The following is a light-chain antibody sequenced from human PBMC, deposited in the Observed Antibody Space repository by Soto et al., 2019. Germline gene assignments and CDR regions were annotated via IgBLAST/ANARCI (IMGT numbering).Light chain of an antibody. Sequence: DIPMTQSPSSLSASVGDRVAITCQASQGISNFLNWYQQKPGKAPQLLTYDASDLETGVPSRFSGSGSGTDFTFTISNLQPEDFATYYCQQYDSLPFTFGPGTKVDFK. CDR2: DAS. CDR3: QQYDSLPFT. CDR1: QGISNF. V-gene: IGKV1-33*01. J-gene: IGKJ3*01.